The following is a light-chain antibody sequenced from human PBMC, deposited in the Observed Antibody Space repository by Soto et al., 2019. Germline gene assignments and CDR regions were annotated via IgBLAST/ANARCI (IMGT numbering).Light chain of an antibody. Sequence: QAVVTRPPSVSGAPGQRVTISCTGSSSNIGAGYNVHWYQQLPGTAPKLLIYGNSNRPSGVPDRFSGSKSGTSASLAITGLHAEDEADYYCQSYDSSLSGFVVFGGGTKLTVL. J-gene: IGLJ2*01. V-gene: IGLV1-40*01. CDR3: QSYDSSLSGFVV. CDR1: SSNIGAGYN. CDR2: GNS.